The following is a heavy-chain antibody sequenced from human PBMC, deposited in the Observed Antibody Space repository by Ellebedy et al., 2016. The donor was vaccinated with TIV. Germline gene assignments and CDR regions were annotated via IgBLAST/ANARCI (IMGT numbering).Heavy chain of an antibody. D-gene: IGHD5-24*01. CDR2: INAGNGNT. V-gene: IGHV1-3*01. CDR1: GYTFALYT. J-gene: IGHJ4*02. CDR3: ARGRGDGYNLNLYY. Sequence: AASVKVSCKASGYTFALYTMHWVRQAPGQRLEWMGWINAGNGNTKYSQKFQGRVTITRDTSANTAYMELSSLRSEDTAVYYCARGRGDGYNLNLYYWGQGALVSVSS.